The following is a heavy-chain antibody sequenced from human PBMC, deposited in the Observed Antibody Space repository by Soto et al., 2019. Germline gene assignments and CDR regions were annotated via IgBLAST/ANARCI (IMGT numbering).Heavy chain of an antibody. D-gene: IGHD3-16*02. CDR3: ARESVSGTYRFDS. CDR2: IHDTGRT. J-gene: IGHJ4*02. V-gene: IGHV4-4*07. Sequence: TLSLTCTVSGDSLSTYYWSWIRQPAGERLEWIGRIHDTGRTNYNPSLKSRVTMSVDTSKNQFSLRVNSVTAADTAVYYCARESVSGTYRFDSWGQGTLVTVSS. CDR1: GDSLSTYY.